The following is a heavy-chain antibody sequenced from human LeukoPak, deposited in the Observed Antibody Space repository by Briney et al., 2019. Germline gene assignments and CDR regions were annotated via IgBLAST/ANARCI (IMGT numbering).Heavy chain of an antibody. CDR3: AKMYYYGMDV. CDR1: GFTLSTYS. CDR2: ISGSSSTI. Sequence: PGRSLRLSCAASGFTLSTYSMNWVRQAPGKGLEWVSYISGSSSTIYYADSVKGRFTISRDNVQNSLYLQMSSLRDEDTAVYYCAKMYYYGMDVWGQGTTVTVSS. J-gene: IGHJ6*02. V-gene: IGHV3-48*02.